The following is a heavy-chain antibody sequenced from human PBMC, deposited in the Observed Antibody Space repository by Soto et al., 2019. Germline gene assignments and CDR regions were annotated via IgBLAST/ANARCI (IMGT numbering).Heavy chain of an antibody. V-gene: IGHV3-23*01. J-gene: IGHJ4*02. Sequence: GGSLRLSCAASGFTFSSYAMSWVRQAPGKGLEWVSAISGSGGSTYYADSVKGRFTISRDNSKNTLYLQMNSLRAEDTAVYYCAKGSSPYCGNSNRPFYLDNWGQGTVVTVSS. CDR1: GFTFSSYA. CDR3: AKGSSPYCGNSNRPFYLDN. D-gene: IGHD2-21*01. CDR2: ISGSGGST.